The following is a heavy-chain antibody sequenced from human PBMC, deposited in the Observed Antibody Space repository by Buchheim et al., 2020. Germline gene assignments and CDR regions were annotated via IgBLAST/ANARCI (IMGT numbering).Heavy chain of an antibody. D-gene: IGHD2-21*02. CDR1: GYTFTDFW. J-gene: IGHJ4*02. CDR3: VRQDGVVTSIPFDY. Sequence: EVQLVQSGAEVAMAGESLKISCQGFGYTFTDFWVGWVRQVPGKGLEWMGIIYPADSDTKYSPAFEGHVTISVDTSISAAFLHWSSLKPSDTAIYYCVRQDGVVTSIPFDYWGQGT. V-gene: IGHV5-51*01. CDR2: IYPADSDT.